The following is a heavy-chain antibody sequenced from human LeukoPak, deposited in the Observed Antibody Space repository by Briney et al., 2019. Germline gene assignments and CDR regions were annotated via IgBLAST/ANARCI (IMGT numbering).Heavy chain of an antibody. CDR3: ARMGCSSTSCYGGDY. D-gene: IGHD2-2*01. CDR2: IDWDDDK. J-gene: IGHJ4*02. CDR1: GFSLSPSGMR. Sequence: SGPALVKPTQTLTLTCTFSGFSLSPSGMRVSWIRQPPGKALEWLARIDWDDDKFYSTSLKTRLTISKDTSKNQVVLTMTNMDPVDTATYYCARMGCSSTSCYGGDYWGQGTLVTVSS. V-gene: IGHV2-70*04.